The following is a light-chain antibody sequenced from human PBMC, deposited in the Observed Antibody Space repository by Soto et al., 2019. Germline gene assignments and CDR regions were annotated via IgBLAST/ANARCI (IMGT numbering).Light chain of an antibody. CDR2: GAS. CDR3: QQYSSWPPYT. Sequence: EIVMTQSPATLSVSPGERATLSCRASQSISSNLSWYQQKPGQAPRLLIYGASTRATENPDRFSGSGSGTEFTLTISSLQSEDFAIYYCQQYSSWPPYTFGQGTKLEIK. J-gene: IGKJ2*01. CDR1: QSISSN. V-gene: IGKV3-15*01.